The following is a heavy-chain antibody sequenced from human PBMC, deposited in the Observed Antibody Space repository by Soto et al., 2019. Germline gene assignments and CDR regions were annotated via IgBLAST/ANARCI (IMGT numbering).Heavy chain of an antibody. V-gene: IGHV4-31*03. D-gene: IGHD5-12*01. J-gene: IGHJ3*02. CDR3: ARVEYSGFVPDEDFDI. CDR2: IYYSGST. CDR1: GGAISSGGYY. Sequence: SETLCLTCTVSGGAISSGGYYWSWIPQHPGKGLEWIGYIYYSGSTYYNPSLKSRVTISVDTSKNQFSLKLSSVTAADTAVYYCARVEYSGFVPDEDFDIWGKGTMVT.